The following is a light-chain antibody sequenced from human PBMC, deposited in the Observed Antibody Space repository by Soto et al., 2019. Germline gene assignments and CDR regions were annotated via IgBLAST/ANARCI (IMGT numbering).Light chain of an antibody. J-gene: IGLJ1*01. CDR3: SSYTSSSICV. Sequence: QSVLTQPPSVSGSPGQSVTISCTGTSSDVGSYNRVSWYQQPPGTAPKLMIYEVSNRPSGVPDRFSGSKSGNTASLTISGLQAEDEADYYCSSYTSSSICVFGTGTKVTVL. CDR2: EVS. CDR1: SSDVGSYNR. V-gene: IGLV2-18*02.